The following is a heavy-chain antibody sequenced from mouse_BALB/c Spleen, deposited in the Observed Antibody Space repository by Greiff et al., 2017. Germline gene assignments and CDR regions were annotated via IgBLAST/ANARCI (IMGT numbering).Heavy chain of an antibody. J-gene: IGHJ4*01. V-gene: IGHV3-6*02. CDR1: GYSITSGYY. CDR3: ARKTTAPYYAMDY. CDR2: ISYDGSN. Sequence: EVQLVESGPGLVKPSQSLSLTCSVTGYSITSGYYWNWIRQFPGNKLEWMGYISYDGSNNYNPSLKNRISITRDTSKNQFFLKLNSVTTEDTATYYCARKTTAPYYAMDYWGQGTSVTVSS. D-gene: IGHD1-2*01.